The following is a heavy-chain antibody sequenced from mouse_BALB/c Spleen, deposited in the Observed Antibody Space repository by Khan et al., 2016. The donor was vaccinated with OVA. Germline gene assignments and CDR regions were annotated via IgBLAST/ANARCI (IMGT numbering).Heavy chain of an antibody. D-gene: IGHD1-1*01. J-gene: IGHJ3*01. CDR1: GYAFSSYW. CDR3: AGYYGSSFAY. V-gene: IGHV1-80*01. CDR2: IYPGNGDT. Sequence: QVQLKESGAELVRPGSSVKISCKASGYAFSSYWMNWVKQRPGQGLEWIGQIYPGNGDTNYTGKFKGKATLTADKSSSKYHMQISSLTSEDSAVYFCAGYYGSSFAYWGQGTLVTVSA.